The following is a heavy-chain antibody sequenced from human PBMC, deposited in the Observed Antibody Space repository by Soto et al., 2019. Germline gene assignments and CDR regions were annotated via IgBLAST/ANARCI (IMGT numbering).Heavy chain of an antibody. J-gene: IGHJ4*02. Sequence: ESGGGLVKPGGSLRISCAASGFTFSSYSMNWVRQAPGKGLEWVSSISSSNTYIYYADSLKGRFTISRDNAKNSLSLQMNSLRAEDTAVYYCARARSGWSIDYWGQGTLVTVSS. CDR3: ARARSGWSIDY. V-gene: IGHV3-21*01. CDR1: GFTFSSYS. D-gene: IGHD6-19*01. CDR2: ISSSNTYI.